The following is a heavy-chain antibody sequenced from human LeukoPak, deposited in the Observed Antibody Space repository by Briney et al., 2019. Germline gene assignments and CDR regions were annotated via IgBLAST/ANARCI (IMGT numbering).Heavy chain of an antibody. CDR3: ARVRGYCSGGSCYWGY. CDR1: GFTFSSYE. V-gene: IGHV3-48*03. Sequence: GGSLRLSCAASGFTFSSYEMNWVRQAPGKGLEWVSCISSSGSTIYYADSVKGRFTISRDNAKNSLYLQMNSLRAEDTAVYYCARVRGYCSGGSCYWGYWGQGTLVTVSS. CDR2: ISSSGSTI. J-gene: IGHJ4*02. D-gene: IGHD2-15*01.